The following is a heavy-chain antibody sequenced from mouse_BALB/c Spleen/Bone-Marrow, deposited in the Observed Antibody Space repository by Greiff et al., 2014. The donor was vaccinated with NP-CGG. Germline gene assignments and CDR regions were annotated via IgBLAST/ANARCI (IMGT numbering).Heavy chain of an antibody. Sequence: EVKLVESGGGLVKPGGSLKLSCAASGFTFSDYYMYWVRQTPEKRLEWVATISDGGSYTYYPDSVKGRFTISRDNAKNNLYLQMSSLMSEDTAMYYCARDRRITTATYAMDYWGQGTSVTVSS. J-gene: IGHJ4*01. CDR2: ISDGGSYT. D-gene: IGHD1-2*01. CDR1: GFTFSDYY. V-gene: IGHV5-4*02. CDR3: ARDRRITTATYAMDY.